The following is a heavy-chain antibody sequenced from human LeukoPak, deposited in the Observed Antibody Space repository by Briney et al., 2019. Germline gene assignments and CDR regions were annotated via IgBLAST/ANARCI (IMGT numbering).Heavy chain of an antibody. CDR1: GLIFRNYA. J-gene: IGHJ4*02. Sequence: GGSLRLSCTGSGLIFRNYAMTWVRQAPRKGLEWVSTISGDGTETFYADSMKGRFTISRDNSKNTHYLQMSSLRAEDTGIYYCAKGGHYSFFDYWGQGTLVTVSS. CDR3: AKGGHYSFFDY. V-gene: IGHV3-23*01. CDR2: ISGDGTET. D-gene: IGHD4-11*01.